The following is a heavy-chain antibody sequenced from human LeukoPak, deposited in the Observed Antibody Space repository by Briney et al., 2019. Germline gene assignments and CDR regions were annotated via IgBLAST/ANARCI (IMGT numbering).Heavy chain of an antibody. D-gene: IGHD3-9*01. V-gene: IGHV3-23*01. J-gene: IGHJ6*02. Sequence: GGSLRLSCAGSGFSFSSNTMRWVRQAPGRGLEWVSAISNNGGRTDYADSVKGRFTISRDNSKSTLYLHMDSLRAEDTAVYYCARESFYDTFTGYYYYYGMDVWGQGTTVTVSS. CDR2: ISNNGGRT. CDR3: ARESFYDTFTGYYYYYGMDV. CDR1: GFSFSSNT.